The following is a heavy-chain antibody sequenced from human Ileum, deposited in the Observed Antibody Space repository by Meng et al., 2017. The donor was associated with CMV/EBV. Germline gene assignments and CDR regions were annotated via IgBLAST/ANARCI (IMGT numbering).Heavy chain of an antibody. J-gene: IGHJ4*02. Sequence: NVSGGSISSGDNYWSWIRQSPGKGLESIAYMLYSGTTYYNPALKSRITISTDTSKNQFSLKLTSMTAADTAVYYCARGRGYSYGIDYWGQGTLVTVSS. CDR3: ARGRGYSYGIDY. V-gene: IGHV4-30-4*01. CDR2: MLYSGTT. D-gene: IGHD5-18*01. CDR1: GGSISSGDNY.